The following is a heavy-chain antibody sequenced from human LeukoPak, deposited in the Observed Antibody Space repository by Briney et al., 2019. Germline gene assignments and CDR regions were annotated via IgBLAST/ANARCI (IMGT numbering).Heavy chain of an antibody. CDR1: GYSISSGYY. D-gene: IGHD3-3*01. CDR3: AGQIWSGCYTDYYYYMDV. V-gene: IGHV4-38-2*01. J-gene: IGHJ6*03. CDR2: IYHSGST. Sequence: PSETLSLTCAVSGYSISSGYYWGWIRQPPGKGLEWIGSIYHSGSTYYNPSLKSRVTISVDTSKNQFSLKLSSVTAADTAVYYCAGQIWSGCYTDYYYYMDVWGKGTTVTVSS.